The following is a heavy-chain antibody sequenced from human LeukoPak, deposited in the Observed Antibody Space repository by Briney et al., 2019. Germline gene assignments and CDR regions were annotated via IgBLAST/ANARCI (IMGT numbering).Heavy chain of an antibody. D-gene: IGHD4-17*01. CDR3: ARDLLYGDYYFDS. Sequence: PGGSLRLSCAASGFTFSSYWMSWVRQAPGKGLEWVGTIKQDGSEKYYVDSVKGRFTISRDNAKNSLYLQMNSLRAEDTAVYYCARDLLYGDYYFDSWGQGTLVTVSS. CDR2: IKQDGSEK. CDR1: GFTFSSYW. V-gene: IGHV3-7*01. J-gene: IGHJ4*02.